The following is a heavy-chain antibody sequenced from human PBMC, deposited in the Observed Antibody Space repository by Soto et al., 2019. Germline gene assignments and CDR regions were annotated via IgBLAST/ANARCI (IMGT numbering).Heavy chain of an antibody. V-gene: IGHV4-39*01. Sequence: SETLSLTCTVSGGSISSSSYYWGWIRQPPGKGLEWIGSIYYSGSTYYNPSLKSRVTISVDTSKNQFSLKLSSVTAADTAVYYCASRLTGALVFDYWGQGTLVTVSS. CDR2: IYYSGST. CDR1: GGSISSSSYY. D-gene: IGHD7-27*01. CDR3: ASRLTGALVFDY. J-gene: IGHJ4*02.